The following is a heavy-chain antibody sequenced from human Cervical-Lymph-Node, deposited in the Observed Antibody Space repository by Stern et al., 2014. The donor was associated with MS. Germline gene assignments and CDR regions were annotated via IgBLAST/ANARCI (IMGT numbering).Heavy chain of an antibody. CDR1: GYRFINNW. CDR2: IYPGDSDI. CDR3: ARWSVACDS. D-gene: IGHD2-21*01. J-gene: IGHJ4*02. Sequence: EVQLVEYGAEVRKPGDSLKISCKTSGYRFINNWIAWERQVPGKGLECIGIIYPGDSDISYSPSFQGHVTISVDKSISTAYLQWSSLKASDTAVYYCARWSVACDSWGQGALITVSS. V-gene: IGHV5-51*03.